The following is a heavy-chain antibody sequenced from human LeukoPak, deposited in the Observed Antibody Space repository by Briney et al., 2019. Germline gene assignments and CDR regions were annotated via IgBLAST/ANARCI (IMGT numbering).Heavy chain of an antibody. D-gene: IGHD3-3*01. V-gene: IGHV3-33*06. CDR3: AKDRAIFGVVSGAVEYHFDY. Sequence: GGSLRLSCAASGFTFSSYGMHWVRQAPGKGLEWVAVIWYDGSNKYYADSVKGRFTISRDNSKNTLYLQMNSLRAEDTAVYYCAKDRAIFGVVSGAVEYHFDYWGQGTLVTVSS. CDR1: GFTFSSYG. CDR2: IWYDGSNK. J-gene: IGHJ4*02.